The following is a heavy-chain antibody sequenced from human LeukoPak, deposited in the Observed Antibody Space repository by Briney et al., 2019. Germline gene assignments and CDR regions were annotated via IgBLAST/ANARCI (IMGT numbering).Heavy chain of an antibody. CDR3: ARSARTYGELFDY. CDR2: IIPIFGTA. V-gene: IGHV1-69*13. D-gene: IGHD4-17*01. J-gene: IGHJ4*02. Sequence: SVKVSCKASGGTLSSYAISWVRQAPGQGLEWMGGIIPIFGTANYAQKFQGRVTITADESTSTAYMELSSLRSEDTAVYYCARSARTYGELFDYWGQGTLVTVSS. CDR1: GGTLSSYA.